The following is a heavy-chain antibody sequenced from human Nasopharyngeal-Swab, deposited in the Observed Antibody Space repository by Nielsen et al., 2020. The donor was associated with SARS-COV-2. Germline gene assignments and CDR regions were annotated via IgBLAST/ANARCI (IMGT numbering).Heavy chain of an antibody. CDR3: ARGGYSYGPDY. V-gene: IGHV4-34*01. CDR2: INHSGST. Sequence: SETLSLTCAFYGGSFSGYYWSWIRQPPGKGLEWIGEINHSGSTNYNPSLKSRVTISVDTSKNQFSLKLSSVTAADTAVYYCARGGYSYGPDYWGQGTLVTVSS. CDR1: GGSFSGYY. D-gene: IGHD5-18*01. J-gene: IGHJ4*02.